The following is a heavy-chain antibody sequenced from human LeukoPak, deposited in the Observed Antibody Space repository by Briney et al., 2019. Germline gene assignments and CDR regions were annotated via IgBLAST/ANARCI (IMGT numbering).Heavy chain of an antibody. J-gene: IGHJ5*01. D-gene: IGHD3-3*01. V-gene: IGHV4-39*01. Sequence: SETLSLTCAVSSDSISTTNYYWGWIRQPPGKGLEWIGIIYYSGITHYNPSLKSRVTILVDTSKNQFSLKLSSVTDADTAVYYCARVRRSLNWFDSWGQETLVTVSS. CDR1: SDSISTTNYY. CDR2: IYYSGIT. CDR3: ARVRRSLNWFDS.